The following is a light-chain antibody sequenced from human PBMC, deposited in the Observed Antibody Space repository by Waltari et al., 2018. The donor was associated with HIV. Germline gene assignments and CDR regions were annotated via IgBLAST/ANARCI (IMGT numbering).Light chain of an antibody. Sequence: QSALTPPASVSGSPGQSTTISCTATSRDVGGSNYVSWYQHHPGKAPKLLIYEVSNRPSGVSNRFSGSKSDNTASLTISGLQAEDEADYYCSSYTSDYTYVFGSGTEVTVL. V-gene: IGLV2-14*01. J-gene: IGLJ1*01. CDR3: SSYTSDYTYV. CDR1: SRDVGGSNY. CDR2: EVS.